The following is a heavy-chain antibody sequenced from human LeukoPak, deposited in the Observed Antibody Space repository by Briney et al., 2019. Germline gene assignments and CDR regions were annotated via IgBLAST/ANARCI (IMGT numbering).Heavy chain of an antibody. Sequence: SVKVSCKASGGTFSSYSISWVRQAPGQGLEWMGGIVPIFGTADYAQKFQGRVTITADESTSTAYMELSSLRSDDTAVYYCARPVAGDGTAAAQFDYWGQGTLVTVSS. CDR3: ARPVAGDGTAAAQFDY. CDR1: GGTFSSYS. V-gene: IGHV1-69*13. J-gene: IGHJ4*02. D-gene: IGHD6-13*01. CDR2: IVPIFGTA.